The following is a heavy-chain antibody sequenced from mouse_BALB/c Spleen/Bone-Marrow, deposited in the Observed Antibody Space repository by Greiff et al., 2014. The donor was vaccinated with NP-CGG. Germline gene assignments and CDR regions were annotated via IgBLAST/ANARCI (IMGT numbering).Heavy chain of an antibody. V-gene: IGHV7-3*02. D-gene: IGHD2-4*01. CDR3: ARDRGLTYFDY. CDR1: GSTFTDYY. CDR2: IRNKANGYTT. J-gene: IGHJ2*01. Sequence: DVQLVESGGGLVQPGGSLRLSCTTSGSTFTDYYMSWVRQPPGKALEWLGFIRNKANGYTTEYSASVKGRFTISRDNSQSILYLQMNTLRAEDSATYYCARDRGLTYFDYWGQGTTLTVSS.